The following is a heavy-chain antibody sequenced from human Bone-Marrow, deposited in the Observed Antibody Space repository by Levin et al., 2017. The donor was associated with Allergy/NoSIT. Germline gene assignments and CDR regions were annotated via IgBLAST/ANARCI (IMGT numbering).Heavy chain of an antibody. Sequence: SCTVSGGSISSYYWSWIRQPPGKGLEWIGYIYYSGSTNYNPSLKSRVTISVDTSKNQFSLKLSSVTAADTAVYYCARDSPGRLYDILTGYYSGYGMDVWGQGTTVTVSS. V-gene: IGHV4-59*01. D-gene: IGHD3-9*01. J-gene: IGHJ6*02. CDR2: IYYSGST. CDR3: ARDSPGRLYDILTGYYSGYGMDV. CDR1: GGSISSYY.